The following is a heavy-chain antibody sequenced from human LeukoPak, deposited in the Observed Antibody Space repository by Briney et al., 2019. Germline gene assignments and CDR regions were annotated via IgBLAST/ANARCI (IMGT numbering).Heavy chain of an antibody. CDR2: ISYDGSNK. J-gene: IGHJ5*02. Sequence: RGSLRLSCAASGFTFSSYAMHWVRQAPGKGLEWVAVISYDGSNKYYADSVKGRFTISRDNSKNTLYLQMNSLRAEDTAVYYCARDRYSSSSPWFDPWGQGTLVTVSS. CDR1: GFTFSSYA. CDR3: ARDRYSSSSPWFDP. D-gene: IGHD6-6*01. V-gene: IGHV3-30*01.